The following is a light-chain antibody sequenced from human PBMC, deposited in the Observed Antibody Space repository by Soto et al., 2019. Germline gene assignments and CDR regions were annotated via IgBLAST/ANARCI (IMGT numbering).Light chain of an antibody. J-gene: IGKJ2*01. V-gene: IGKV3-20*01. Sequence: EIVLTQSPGTLSLSPGERATLSCRASQSVSSSYLAWYQQKPGQAPRLLIYGASSRATGIPDRFSGSGSGTDFTLTISRLEPEDFALYYCQQYGSSPLTFGHRTKLEIK. CDR2: GAS. CDR3: QQYGSSPLT. CDR1: QSVSSSY.